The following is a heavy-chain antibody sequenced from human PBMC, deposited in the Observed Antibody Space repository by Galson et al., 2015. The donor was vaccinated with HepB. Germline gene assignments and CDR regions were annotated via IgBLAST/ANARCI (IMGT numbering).Heavy chain of an antibody. CDR1: GGSISSHY. V-gene: IGHV4-59*11. Sequence: ETLSLTCTVSGGSISSHYWSWIRQPPGKGLEWIGYIYYSGSTNYNPSLKSRVTISVDTSKNQFSLKLSSVTAADTAVYYCARDLSKVAAAAYWGQGTLVTVSS. CDR3: ARDLSKVAAAAY. J-gene: IGHJ4*02. CDR2: IYYSGST. D-gene: IGHD6-13*01.